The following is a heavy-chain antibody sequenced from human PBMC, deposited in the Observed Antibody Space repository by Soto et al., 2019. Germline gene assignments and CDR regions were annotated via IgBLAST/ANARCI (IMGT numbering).Heavy chain of an antibody. CDR1: GFTFSSYS. J-gene: IGHJ1*01. V-gene: IGHV3-21*01. CDR2: ISSSSSYI. CDR3: ARSIPPIVVVTATH. Sequence: NPXGSLRLSCAASGFTFSSYSMNWVRQAPGKGLEWVSSISSSSSYIYYADSVKGRFTISRDNAKNSLYLQMNSLRAEDTAVYYCARSIPPIVVVTATHWGQGSLVTVSS. D-gene: IGHD2-21*02.